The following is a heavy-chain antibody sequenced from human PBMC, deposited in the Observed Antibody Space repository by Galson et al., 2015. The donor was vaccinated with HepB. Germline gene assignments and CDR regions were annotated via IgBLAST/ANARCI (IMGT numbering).Heavy chain of an antibody. V-gene: IGHV3-64D*06. Sequence: SLRLSCAGSGFRFHYYALHWVRQAPGKGLEFVSGISHNGGATKFADSVRDRLTISRDNSKNTMYLQMNSLRTEDTAVYYCVKEDILTGYSVGSFHFWGRGTMVTVSS. CDR3: VKEDILTGYSVGSFHF. J-gene: IGHJ3*01. CDR2: ISHNGGAT. CDR1: GFRFHYYA. D-gene: IGHD3-9*01.